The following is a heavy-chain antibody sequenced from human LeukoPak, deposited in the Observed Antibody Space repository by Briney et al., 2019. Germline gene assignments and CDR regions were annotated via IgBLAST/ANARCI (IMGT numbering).Heavy chain of an antibody. CDR3: ARHTGTYFDY. CDR2: IKQDGSEK. Sequence: GGSLRLSCAASGFTFSSYWMTWVRQAPGKGLGWVANIKQDGSEKYYVDSVKGRFTISRDNAKNSLYLQMNSLRAEDTAFYYCARHTGTYFDYWGPGTLVTVSS. CDR1: GFTFSSYW. D-gene: IGHD1-26*01. V-gene: IGHV3-7*01. J-gene: IGHJ4*02.